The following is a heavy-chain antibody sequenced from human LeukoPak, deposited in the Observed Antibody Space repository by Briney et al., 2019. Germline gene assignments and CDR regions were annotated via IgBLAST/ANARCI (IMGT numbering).Heavy chain of an antibody. Sequence: SETLSLTCAVSGGSFSGHYWNWIRQPPGKGLEWIGEINHGGSTNYNLSLKSRVTISVDTSQNQFSLRLSSVTAADTAVYYCARGRYVTTRGGAAAGFLDYWGQGTLVTVST. CDR1: GGSFSGHY. V-gene: IGHV4-34*01. J-gene: IGHJ4*02. CDR3: ARGRYVTTRGGAAAGFLDY. CDR2: INHGGST. D-gene: IGHD6-13*01.